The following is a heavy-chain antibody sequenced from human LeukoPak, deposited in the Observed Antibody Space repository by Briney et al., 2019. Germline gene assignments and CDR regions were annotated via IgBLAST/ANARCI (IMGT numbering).Heavy chain of an antibody. D-gene: IGHD6-13*01. Sequence: GGSLRPSCAASGFTFSDYVMNWVRQAPGKGLEWVSYISTSSTAIFYADSVMGRFTISRDNAKNSLFLRMNSLRDEDTALYYCARDRGSSWSMFDYWGQGTLVTVSS. CDR1: GFTFSDYV. J-gene: IGHJ4*02. V-gene: IGHV3-48*02. CDR2: ISTSSTAI. CDR3: ARDRGSSWSMFDY.